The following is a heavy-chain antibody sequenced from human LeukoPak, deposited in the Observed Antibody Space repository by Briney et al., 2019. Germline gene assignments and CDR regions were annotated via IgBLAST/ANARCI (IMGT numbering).Heavy chain of an antibody. J-gene: IGHJ5*02. Sequence: SQTLSLTCTVSGGSISSGDYYWSWIRQPPGKGLEWIAYMYYSGSTYYNPSLKSRVTMSADTSKNQLSLKLSSVTAADTAVYYCARPYYYDSRIDPWGQGVLVTVSS. V-gene: IGHV4-30-4*01. CDR3: ARPYYYDSRIDP. CDR1: GGSISSGDYY. D-gene: IGHD3-22*01. CDR2: MYYSGST.